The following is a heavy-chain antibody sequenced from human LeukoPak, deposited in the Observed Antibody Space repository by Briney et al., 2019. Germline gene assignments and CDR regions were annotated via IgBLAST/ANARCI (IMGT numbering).Heavy chain of an antibody. Sequence: ASVKVSCKASGYTFTSYYMHWVRQAPGQGLEWMGWINPYSGDTKYAQKFQGRVTMTRDTSISTAYMELSRLRSDDTAVYYCARGYSYGSRPDYWGQGTLVTVSS. J-gene: IGHJ4*02. CDR2: INPYSGDT. CDR1: GYTFTSYY. V-gene: IGHV1-2*02. D-gene: IGHD5-18*01. CDR3: ARGYSYGSRPDY.